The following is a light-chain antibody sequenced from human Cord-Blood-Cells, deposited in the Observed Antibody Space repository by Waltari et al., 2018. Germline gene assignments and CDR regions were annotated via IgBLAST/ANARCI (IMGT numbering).Light chain of an antibody. CDR2: EVS. Sequence: QSALTQPASVSGSPGQPITISCTGTSSDVGRYNLVSWYQQHPGKAPKLMIYEVSKRPSGVSNRFSGSKSGNTASLTISGLQAEDEADYYCCSYAGSSTWVFGGGTKLTVL. CDR1: SSDVGRYNL. V-gene: IGLV2-23*02. J-gene: IGLJ3*02. CDR3: CSYAGSSTWV.